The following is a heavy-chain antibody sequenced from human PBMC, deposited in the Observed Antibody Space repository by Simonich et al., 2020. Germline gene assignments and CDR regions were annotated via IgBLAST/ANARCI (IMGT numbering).Heavy chain of an antibody. CDR2: ISSSSSTI. V-gene: IGHV3-48*01. CDR1: GFTLSSYS. CDR3: ARDSSYYAFDI. J-gene: IGHJ3*02. Sequence: EVQLVESGGGLVQPGGSLRLSCAASGFTLSSYSMNWVRQDPGKGLEWVSYISSSSSTIYYADSVKCRFTISRDNAKNSLYLQMNSLRAEDTAVYYCARDSSYYAFDIWGQGTMVTVSS. D-gene: IGHD5-12*01.